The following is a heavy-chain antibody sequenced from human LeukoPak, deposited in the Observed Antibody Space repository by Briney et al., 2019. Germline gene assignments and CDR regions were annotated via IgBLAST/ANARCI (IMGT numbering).Heavy chain of an antibody. V-gene: IGHV4-39*01. J-gene: IGHJ4*02. D-gene: IGHD2-8*01. CDR3: ARGGVSYEGFDY. CDR1: GGSINTPNYY. CDR2: IFYSGGT. Sequence: PSETLSLTCTVSGGSINTPNYYWGWIRQTPGKGLEWIGNIFYSGGTYYSPSLTSRVTISVDTSKNQFSLKLSSVTAADTAVYYCARGGVSYEGFDYWGQGTLVTVSS.